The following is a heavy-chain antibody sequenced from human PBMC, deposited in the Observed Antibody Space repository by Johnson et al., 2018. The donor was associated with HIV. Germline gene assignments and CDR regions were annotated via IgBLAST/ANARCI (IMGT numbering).Heavy chain of an antibody. J-gene: IGHJ3*02. Sequence: VQLVESGGGLVQPGRSLRLSCAASGFTFDDYAMHWVRQAPGQGLEWVSGINWSSGNIDYADSVKGRFTISRDNTKNSLYLQMNSLRPEDTGLYYCAKDIASGYTNGGTLDIWGQGTMVTVSS. D-gene: IGHD6-19*01. CDR2: INWSSGNI. V-gene: IGHV3-9*01. CDR3: AKDIASGYTNGGTLDI. CDR1: GFTFDDYA.